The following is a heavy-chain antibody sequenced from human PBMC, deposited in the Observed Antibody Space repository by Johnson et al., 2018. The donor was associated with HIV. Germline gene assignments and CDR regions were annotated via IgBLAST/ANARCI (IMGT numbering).Heavy chain of an antibody. Sequence: VQLVESGGGLVQPGGSLRLSCVASGFTFSNYDMHWVRQATGKGLEWVSVIGAAGDTYYPCSVTGRFTISRENAKNSLSLQMNSLRAGDTAVYYCARGSGSSIGARGAFDIWGQGTMVTVSS. V-gene: IGHV3-13*01. CDR2: IGAAGDT. D-gene: IGHD6-6*01. CDR1: GFTFSNYD. CDR3: ARGSGSSIGARGAFDI. J-gene: IGHJ3*02.